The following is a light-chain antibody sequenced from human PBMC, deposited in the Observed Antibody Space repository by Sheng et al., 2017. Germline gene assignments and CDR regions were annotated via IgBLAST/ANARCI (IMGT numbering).Light chain of an antibody. Sequence: DIQMTQSPSSVSASVGDRVTIICRASQDVGSWLAWYQQKAGTAPKLLISVTSRLQTGVPSKFSGSGSGTDFTLTISSLQPEDVATYYCQKYNGAPLTFGPGTKVDIK. CDR3: QKYNGAPLT. CDR2: VTS. CDR1: QDVGSW. J-gene: IGKJ3*01. V-gene: IGKV1-12*01.